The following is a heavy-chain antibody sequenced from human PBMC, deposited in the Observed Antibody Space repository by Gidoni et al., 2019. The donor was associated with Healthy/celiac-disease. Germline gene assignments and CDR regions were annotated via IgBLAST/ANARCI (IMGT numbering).Heavy chain of an antibody. CDR1: GGSISSSSYY. CDR3: ATRGDSSGYYGRKIDY. D-gene: IGHD3-22*01. J-gene: IGHJ4*02. V-gene: IGHV4-39*01. Sequence: QLQLQESGPGLVKPSETLSLTCTVSGGSISSSSYYWGWIRQPPGKGLEWIGSIYYSGSTYYNPSLKSRVTISVDTSKNQFSLKLSSVTAADTAVYYCATRGDSSGYYGRKIDYWGQGTLVTVSS. CDR2: IYYSGST.